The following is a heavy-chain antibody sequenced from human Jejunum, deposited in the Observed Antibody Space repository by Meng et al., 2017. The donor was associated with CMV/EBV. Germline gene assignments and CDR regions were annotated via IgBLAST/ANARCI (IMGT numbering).Heavy chain of an antibody. D-gene: IGHD4-23*01. V-gene: IGHV3-66*02. J-gene: IGHJ4*02. CDR1: GFTVGSNY. CDR2: TYSGGYT. CDR3: ATSTVVNVGGY. Sequence: SCAAAGFTVGSNYLSWVRQAPGKGLEWVSITYSGGYTYYADSVKGRFTISRDNSKNTVYLQMNSLRAEDTAVYFCATSTVVNVGGYWGRGSLVTVSS.